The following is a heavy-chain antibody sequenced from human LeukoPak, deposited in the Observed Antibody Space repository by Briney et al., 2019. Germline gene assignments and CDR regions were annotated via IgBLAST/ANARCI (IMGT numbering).Heavy chain of an antibody. Sequence: GGSLRLSCEASGFTFSNFWMHWVRQAPGKGLEWVSAISGSGDSTYYADSVKGRFTTSRDNSKNTLYLQMNSLRAEDTAVYYCAKDQGFYGSGSYKEYFQHWGQGTLVTVSS. D-gene: IGHD3-10*01. J-gene: IGHJ1*01. CDR2: ISGSGDST. V-gene: IGHV3-23*01. CDR3: AKDQGFYGSGSYKEYFQH. CDR1: GFTFSNFW.